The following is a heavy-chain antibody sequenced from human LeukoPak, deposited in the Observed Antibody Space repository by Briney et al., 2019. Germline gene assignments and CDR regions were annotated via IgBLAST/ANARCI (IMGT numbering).Heavy chain of an antibody. D-gene: IGHD6-13*01. J-gene: IGHJ5*02. CDR2: VDSSDSTHYS. CDR3: ARLSAAASYP. CDR1: GGSINTHY. V-gene: IGHV4-4*09. Sequence: PSETLSLTCTVSGGSINTHYWGWIRQPPGKGLEWIGYVDSSDSTHYSHYNPSLKSRVSISADMSKNQFSLNMYSVTTADTAVYYCARLSAAASYPWGQGTLVTVSS.